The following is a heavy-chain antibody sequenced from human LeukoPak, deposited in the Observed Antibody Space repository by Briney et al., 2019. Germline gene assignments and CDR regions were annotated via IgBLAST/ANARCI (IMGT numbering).Heavy chain of an antibody. CDR3: AKSGIAAAGQRGYFDY. CDR1: EFTFSSYG. D-gene: IGHD6-13*01. J-gene: IGHJ4*02. V-gene: IGHV3-30*18. Sequence: GGSLRLSCAASEFTFSSYGMHWVRQAPGKGLEWVAVMSNDGSNKYYADSVKGRFTISRDNSKNTLYLQMNSLRAEDTAIYYCAKSGIAAAGQRGYFDYWGQGTLVTVSS. CDR2: MSNDGSNK.